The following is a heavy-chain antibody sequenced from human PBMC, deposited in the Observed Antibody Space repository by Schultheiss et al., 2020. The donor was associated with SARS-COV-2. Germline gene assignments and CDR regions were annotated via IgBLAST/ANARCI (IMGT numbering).Heavy chain of an antibody. Sequence: SGPTLVKPTQTLTLTCTFSGFSLSTSGMCVSWIRQPAGKGLEWIGSIYYSGSTYYNSSLKSRVTISVDTSKNQFSLKLSSVTAADTAVYYCARASIAARRGLDYWGQGTLVTVSS. CDR3: ARASIAARRGLDY. J-gene: IGHJ4*02. CDR1: GFSLSTSGMC. D-gene: IGHD6-6*01. CDR2: IYYSGST. V-gene: IGHV4-39*07.